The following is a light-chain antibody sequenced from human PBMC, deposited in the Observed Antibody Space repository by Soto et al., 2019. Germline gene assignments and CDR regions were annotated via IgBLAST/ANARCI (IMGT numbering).Light chain of an antibody. CDR1: NSNIKGNT. V-gene: IGLV1-44*01. Sequence: QSVLTQPPSASGTPGQRVTLSCSGSNSNIKGNTVNWYQQLPGTAPKLLISSDNLRPSGVPDRFSGSKSGTSASLAISWLQSDDEAAYYCSTWDDSRNGFVFGGGTKLTVL. CDR2: SDN. J-gene: IGLJ3*02. CDR3: STWDDSRNGFV.